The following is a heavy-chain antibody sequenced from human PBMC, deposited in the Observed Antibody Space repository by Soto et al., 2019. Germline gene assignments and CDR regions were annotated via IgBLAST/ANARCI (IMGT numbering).Heavy chain of an antibody. CDR2: VYSSGSA. D-gene: IGHD6-25*01. CDR3: AISGTKESWFDP. Sequence: QVQLQESGPGLVKPSETLSISCTVSNGSISNYYWNWIRRPAGKGLEWIGRVYSSGSASYNPSLRSRVTMSVDTSKNQFSLKLNSVTAADTAVYYCAISGTKESWFDPWGQGTLVTVSS. J-gene: IGHJ5*02. CDR1: NGSISNYY. V-gene: IGHV4-4*07.